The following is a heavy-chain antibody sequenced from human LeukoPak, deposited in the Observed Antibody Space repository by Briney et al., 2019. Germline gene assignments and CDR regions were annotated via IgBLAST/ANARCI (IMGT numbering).Heavy chain of an antibody. CDR2: ISSSGST. CDR3: ARDVGFAGNC. CDR1: GDFISSGDYY. J-gene: IGHJ4*02. V-gene: IGHV4-61*02. Sequence: SETLSLTCTVSGDFISSGDYYWSWIRQPAGKGLEWIGRISSSGSTNYNPSLKSRVTISVDTSKNQFSLKLSSVTAADTAVYYCARDVGFAGNCWGQGTLVTVSS. D-gene: IGHD6-13*01.